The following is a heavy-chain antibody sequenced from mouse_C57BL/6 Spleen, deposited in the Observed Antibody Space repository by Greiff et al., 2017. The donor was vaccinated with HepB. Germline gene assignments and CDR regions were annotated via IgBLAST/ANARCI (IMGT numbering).Heavy chain of an antibody. Sequence: VQLVESGAELAKPGASVKLSCKASGYTFTSYWMHWVKQRPGQGLEWIGYINPSSGYTKYNQKFKDKATLTADKSSSTAYMQLSSLTYEDSAVYYCAPVAVYWDFDVWGTGTTVTVSS. CDR3: APVAVYWDFDV. CDR2: INPSSGYT. J-gene: IGHJ1*03. D-gene: IGHD1-1*01. CDR1: GYTFTSYW. V-gene: IGHV1-7*01.